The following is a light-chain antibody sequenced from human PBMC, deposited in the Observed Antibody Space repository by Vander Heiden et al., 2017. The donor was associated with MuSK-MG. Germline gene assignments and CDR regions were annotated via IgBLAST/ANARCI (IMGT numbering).Light chain of an antibody. J-gene: IGLJ2*01. V-gene: IGLV3-19*01. CDR3: NSRDSSGNRV. CDR1: SLRRYY. Sequence: SSELTQDPAVSVALGQTVRITCQGASLRRYYASWYQQEPGHPPLLVIYGKNNRTSGIPDRFSGSSSGNTASFTITGAQAEEEADYYCNSRDSSGNRVFGGGTKLTVL. CDR2: GKN.